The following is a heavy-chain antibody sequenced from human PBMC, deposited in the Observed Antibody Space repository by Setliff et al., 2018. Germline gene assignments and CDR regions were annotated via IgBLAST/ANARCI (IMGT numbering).Heavy chain of an antibody. D-gene: IGHD3-10*01. CDR3: ARDLGPVDY. J-gene: IGHJ4*02. CDR1: GYSISSGYI. CDR2: IGHTGSI. V-gene: IGHV4-38-2*02. Sequence: LSLTCTVSGYSISSGYIWGWIRQPPGKGLEWVGNIGHTGSINYNPSLKSRLTISRDTSKNQVSLKLNSVTATDTAVYYCARDLGPVDYWGQGTLVTVSS.